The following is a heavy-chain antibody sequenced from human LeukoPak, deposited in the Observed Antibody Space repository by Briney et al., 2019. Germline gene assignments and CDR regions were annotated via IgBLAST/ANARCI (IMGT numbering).Heavy chain of an antibody. D-gene: IGHD6-6*01. V-gene: IGHV1-2*02. CDR2: INPNSGGT. CDR1: GYTFAGYY. J-gene: IGHJ6*03. CDR3: ARNQRDSSSSFYYYYYYMDV. Sequence: ASVKVSCKASGYTFAGYYMHWVRQAPGQGLEWMGWINPNSGGTNYAQKFQGRVTMTRDTSISTAYMELSRLRSDDTAVYYCARNQRDSSSSFYYYYYYMDVWGKGTTVTVSS.